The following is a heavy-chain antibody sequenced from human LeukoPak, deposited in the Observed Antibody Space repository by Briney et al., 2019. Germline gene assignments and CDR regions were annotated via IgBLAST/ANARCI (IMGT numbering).Heavy chain of an antibody. CDR2: IIPIFGAA. D-gene: IGHD7-27*01. CDR1: GGTFSSYA. CDR3: ARVAGDRGDY. J-gene: IGHJ4*02. V-gene: IGHV1-69*13. Sequence: ASVKVSCKASGGTFSSYAISWVRQAPGQGLEWMGGIIPIFGAANYAQKFQGRVTITADESTSTAYMELSSLRSEDTAVYYCARVAGDRGDYWGQGTLVTVSS.